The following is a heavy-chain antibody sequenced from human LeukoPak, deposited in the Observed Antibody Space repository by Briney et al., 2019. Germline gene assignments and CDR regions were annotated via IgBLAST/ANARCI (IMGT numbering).Heavy chain of an antibody. D-gene: IGHD2-15*01. CDR3: AKDVVTSPRETNAFDL. J-gene: IGHJ3*01. CDR2: FSGDGAGA. CDR1: GITFDDYG. V-gene: IGHV3-43*02. Sequence: GGSLRLSCVGSGITFDDYGMHWVRQAPGRGPEWVPFFSGDGAGAYYADSVKGRFTISRDDSKNSLYLQMNSLRPEDTALYYCAKDVVTSPRETNAFDLWGQGTMVTVSS.